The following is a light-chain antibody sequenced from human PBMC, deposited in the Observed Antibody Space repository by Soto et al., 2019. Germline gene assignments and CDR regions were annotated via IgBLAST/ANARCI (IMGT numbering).Light chain of an antibody. J-gene: IGLJ1*01. CDR2: ENT. CDR1: SSDVGNYNV. CDR3: CSYANDNIYV. V-gene: IGLV2-23*01. Sequence: QSALTQPASVSGSPGQSITISCAGTSSDVGNYNVVSWYQQHPGKAPKLMIYENTKRPSGVSDRFSGSKSGNTASLTVSGLQAEDEADYHCCSYANDNIYVFGTGTKLTVL.